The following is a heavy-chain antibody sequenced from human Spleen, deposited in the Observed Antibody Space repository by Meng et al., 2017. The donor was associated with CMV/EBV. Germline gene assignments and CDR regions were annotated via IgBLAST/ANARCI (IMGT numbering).Heavy chain of an antibody. CDR3: ASTVDSGSYVFDY. V-gene: IGHV4-39*01. CDR2: IYYSGST. D-gene: IGHD1-26*01. Sequence: SETLSLTCTVSGASISSSTYYWGWIRQPPGKGLEWVGSIYYSGSTYYNPSLRSRVTISVGTSKNQFSLKVTSVTAADTAMYYCASTVDSGSYVFDYWGQGTLVTVSS. CDR1: GASISSSTYY. J-gene: IGHJ4*02.